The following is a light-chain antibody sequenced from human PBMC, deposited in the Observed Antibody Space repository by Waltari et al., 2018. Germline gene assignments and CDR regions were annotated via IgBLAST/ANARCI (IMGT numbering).Light chain of an antibody. CDR3: QSYDRSTVI. Sequence: NFILTQPHSVSESPGKTITISCTRTRGSIARHSVQWYRQRPGSAPPPLINEDNQRASGVPYRFSGSIDYSSNSAFLTISTLKTEDEADYYCQSYDRSTVIFGGGTKLTVL. CDR2: EDN. J-gene: IGLJ2*01. V-gene: IGLV6-57*03. CDR1: RGSIARHS.